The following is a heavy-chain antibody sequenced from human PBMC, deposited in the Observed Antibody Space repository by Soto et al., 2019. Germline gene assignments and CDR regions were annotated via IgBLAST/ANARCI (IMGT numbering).Heavy chain of an antibody. CDR2: INGRGNYI. CDR3: VRVDRIAGATSAFDY. Sequence: EVQLVESGGGLVKPGGSLRVSCEASGFSFNTYNMNWVRQAPEKGLEWVSSINGRGNYIYYADSVKGRFTISRDNAKNSLYLQMNSLRVEDTAVYYCVRVDRIAGATSAFDYWGQGTPVTVSS. D-gene: IGHD1-26*01. J-gene: IGHJ4*02. V-gene: IGHV3-21*06. CDR1: GFSFNTYN.